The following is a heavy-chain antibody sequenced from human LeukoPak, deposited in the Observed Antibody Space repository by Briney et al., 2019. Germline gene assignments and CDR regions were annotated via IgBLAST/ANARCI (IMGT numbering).Heavy chain of an antibody. CDR1: GGSFSGYY. V-gene: IGHV4-34*01. CDR3: ARGSKTWHYYWFDP. Sequence: SETLSLTCAVYGGSFSGYYWSWIRQPPGKGLEWIGEINHSGSTNYNPSLKSRVTISVDTSKNQFSLKLSSVTAADTAVYYCARGSKTWHYYWFDPWGQGTLVTVSS. CDR2: INHSGST. J-gene: IGHJ5*02. D-gene: IGHD3-10*01.